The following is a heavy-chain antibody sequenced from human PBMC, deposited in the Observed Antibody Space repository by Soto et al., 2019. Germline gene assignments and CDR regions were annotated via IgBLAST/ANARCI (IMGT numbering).Heavy chain of an antibody. Sequence: QLQLQESGPGLVKPSETLSLTCSVSGGSITTSSYNWDWIRQPPGKGLEWIGTIYYDGSTSYNPSLQSQVTIAVDTSKNHFALHVNSVTAADTAVYYCARCYGNAFDVWGRGTVVTVSS. V-gene: IGHV4-39*02. J-gene: IGHJ3*01. CDR3: ARCYGNAFDV. CDR1: GGSITTSSYN. D-gene: IGHD2-2*01. CDR2: IYYDGST.